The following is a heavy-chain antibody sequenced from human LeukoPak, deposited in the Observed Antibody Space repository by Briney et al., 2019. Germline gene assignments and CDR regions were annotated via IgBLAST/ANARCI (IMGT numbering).Heavy chain of an antibody. D-gene: IGHD2-2*01. CDR2: INPSGGST. CDR1: GYTFTSYY. J-gene: IGHJ3*02. V-gene: IGHV1-46*01. Sequence: ASVKVSCKASGYTFTSYYMHRVRQAPGQGLEWMGIINPSGGSTSYAQKFQGRVTMTRDTSTSTVYMELSSLRSEDTAVYYCARVSSDCSSTSCYVYDAFDIWGQGTMVTVSS. CDR3: ARVSSDCSSTSCYVYDAFDI.